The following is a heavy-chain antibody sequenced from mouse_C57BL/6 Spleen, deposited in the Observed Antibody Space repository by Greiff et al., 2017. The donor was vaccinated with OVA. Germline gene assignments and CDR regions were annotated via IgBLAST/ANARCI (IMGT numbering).Heavy chain of an antibody. Sequence: QVHVKQPGAELVKPGASVKMSCKASGYTFTSYWITWVKQRPGQGLEWIGDIYPGSGSTNYNEKFKSKATLTVDTSSSTAYMQLSSLTSEDSAVYYCARDISDYDPTYWGQGTLVTVSA. CDR1: GYTFTSYW. D-gene: IGHD2-4*01. CDR2: IYPGSGST. V-gene: IGHV1-55*01. CDR3: ARDISDYDPTY. J-gene: IGHJ3*01.